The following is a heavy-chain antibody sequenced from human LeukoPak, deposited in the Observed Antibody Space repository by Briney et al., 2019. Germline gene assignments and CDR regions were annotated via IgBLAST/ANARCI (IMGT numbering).Heavy chain of an antibody. CDR3: AKQMGHYYDSSGYLDAFDI. D-gene: IGHD3-22*01. J-gene: IGHJ3*02. V-gene: IGHV3-23*01. Sequence: GGSLRLSCAASGFTFSSYAMSWVRQAPGKGLEWVSAISGSGGSTYYADSVKGRFTISRDNSKNTLYLQMSSLRAEDTAVYYCAKQMGHYYDSSGYLDAFDIWGQGTMVTVSS. CDR1: GFTFSSYA. CDR2: ISGSGGST.